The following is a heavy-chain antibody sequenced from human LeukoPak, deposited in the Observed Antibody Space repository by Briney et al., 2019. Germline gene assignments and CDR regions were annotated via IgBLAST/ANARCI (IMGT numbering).Heavy chain of an antibody. D-gene: IGHD2-15*01. CDR1: GFTFSSYA. CDR2: ISYDGSNK. Sequence: PGGSLRLSCAASGFTFSSYAMHWVRQAPGKGLEWVAVISYDGSNKYYADSVKGRFTISRDNSKNTLYLQMNSLRAEDTAVYYCAKDALGGGSCADYWGQGTLVTVSS. J-gene: IGHJ4*02. CDR3: AKDALGGGSCADY. V-gene: IGHV3-30-3*01.